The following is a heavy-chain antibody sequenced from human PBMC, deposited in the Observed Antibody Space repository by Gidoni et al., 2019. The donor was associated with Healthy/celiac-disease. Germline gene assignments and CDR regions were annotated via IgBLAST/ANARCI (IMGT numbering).Heavy chain of an antibody. V-gene: IGHV3-74*01. CDR2: INSDGSST. CDR1: GFTFSSYW. D-gene: IGHD6-19*01. J-gene: IGHJ4*02. Sequence: EVQLVESGGGLVQPGGSLRLSCAASGFTFSSYWMHWVRQAPGKGLVWVSRINSDGSSTSYADSVKGRFTISRDNAKNTLYLQMNSLRAEDTAVYYCARGEQWLVQGYFDYWGQGTLVTVSS. CDR3: ARGEQWLVQGYFDY.